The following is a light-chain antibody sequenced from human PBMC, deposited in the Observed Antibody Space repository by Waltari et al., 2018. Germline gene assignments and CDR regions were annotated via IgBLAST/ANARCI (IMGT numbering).Light chain of an antibody. CDR3: SSYTTSSTVT. V-gene: IGLV2-14*01. CDR2: DVT. CDR1: SSDVGSFNF. Sequence: QSALTQPASVSASPGQSITISCTGTSSDVGSFNFLPWYQLHPGKAPKLIIYDVTDRPSVVSTRFSGSKSANTASLTISGLQPEDEADYYCSSYTTSSTVTFGGGTKLTVL. J-gene: IGLJ2*01.